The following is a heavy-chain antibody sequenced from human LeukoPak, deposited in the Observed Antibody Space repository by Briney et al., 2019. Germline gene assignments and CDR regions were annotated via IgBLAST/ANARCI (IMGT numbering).Heavy chain of an antibody. CDR1: GFTFSNAW. J-gene: IGHJ6*02. D-gene: IGHD2-2*01. Sequence: GGSLRLSCAASGFTFSNAWMSWVRQAPGKGLEWVGLIRDKPDGRTTDYAAAVKGRFTISRDDSKSMLYLQMNSLKTEDTAVYYCTTDNAPGMDVWGQGTTVTVSS. V-gene: IGHV3-15*01. CDR2: IRDKPDGRTT. CDR3: TTDNAPGMDV.